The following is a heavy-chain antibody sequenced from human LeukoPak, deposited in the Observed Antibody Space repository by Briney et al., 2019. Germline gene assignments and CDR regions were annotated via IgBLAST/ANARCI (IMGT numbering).Heavy chain of an antibody. CDR1: GFSLSTSGMC. Sequence: SGPALVKPTQTLTLTCTFSGFSLSTSGMCVSWIRQPPGKALEWLARIDWDDDKYYSTSLKTRLTISKDTSKNQVVLTMTNMDPVDTATYYCAHRPHYYDSSGYSDAFDIWGQGTMVTVSS. CDR3: AHRPHYYDSSGYSDAFDI. V-gene: IGHV2-70*11. CDR2: IDWDDDK. J-gene: IGHJ3*02. D-gene: IGHD3-22*01.